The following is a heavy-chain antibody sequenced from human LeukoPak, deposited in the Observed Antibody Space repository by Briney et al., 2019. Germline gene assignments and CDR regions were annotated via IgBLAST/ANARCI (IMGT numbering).Heavy chain of an antibody. D-gene: IGHD3-10*01. CDR2: INSDGSST. CDR3: ARVPYYYGSGSYYPYFDY. Sequence: GGSLRLSCAASGFTFSSYWMHWVRQAQGKGLVWVSRINSDGSSTSYADSVKGRFTISRDNAKNTLYLQMNSLRAEDTAVYYCARVPYYYGSGSYYPYFDYWGQGTLVTVSS. V-gene: IGHV3-74*01. CDR1: GFTFSSYW. J-gene: IGHJ4*02.